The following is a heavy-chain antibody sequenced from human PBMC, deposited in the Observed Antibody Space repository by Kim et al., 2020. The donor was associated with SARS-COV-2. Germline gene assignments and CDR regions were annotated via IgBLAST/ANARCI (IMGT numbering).Heavy chain of an antibody. Sequence: QKFQGRVTITADESTSTAYMELSSLRSEDTAVYYCARATLTGYYRSHFDYWGQGTLVTVSS. J-gene: IGHJ4*02. CDR3: ARATLTGYYRSHFDY. D-gene: IGHD3-9*01. V-gene: IGHV1-69*01.